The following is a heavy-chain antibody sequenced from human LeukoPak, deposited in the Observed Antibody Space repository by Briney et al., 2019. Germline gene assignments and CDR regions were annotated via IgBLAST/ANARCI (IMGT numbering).Heavy chain of an antibody. J-gene: IGHJ1*01. CDR3: ARGYCSSTSCYLSEYFQH. V-gene: IGHV3-64*01. Sequence: GGSLRLSCAASGFTFSSYAMHWVRQAPGKGLEYVSAISSNGGSTYYANSVKGRFTISRDNSKNTLYLQMGSLRAEDMAVYYCARGYCSSTSCYLSEYFQHWGQGTLVTVSS. D-gene: IGHD2-2*01. CDR1: GFTFSSYA. CDR2: ISSNGGST.